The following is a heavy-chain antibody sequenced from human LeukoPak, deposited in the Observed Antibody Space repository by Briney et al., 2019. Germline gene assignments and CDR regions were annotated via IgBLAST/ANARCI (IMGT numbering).Heavy chain of an antibody. CDR3: ARRGRGLRYYFDSSGYYLFNS. CDR1: GGSFSGYY. V-gene: IGHV4-34*01. D-gene: IGHD3-22*01. CDR2: INHSGRT. Sequence: PSETLSLTCAVYGGSFSGYYWSWIRQPPGKGLECMGEINHSGRTKYNPSLKSRVMISIDTSKNQFSLKLRSVTAADTAVYYCARRGRGLRYYFDSSGYYLFNSWGQGDLVTVSS. J-gene: IGHJ4*02.